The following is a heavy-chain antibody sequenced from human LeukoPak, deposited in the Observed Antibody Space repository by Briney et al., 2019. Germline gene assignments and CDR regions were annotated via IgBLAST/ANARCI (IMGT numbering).Heavy chain of an antibody. J-gene: IGHJ4*02. Sequence: KASETLSLTCTVSGGSISSYYWSWIRQPPGKGLEWIGYIYYSGSTNYNPSLKSRVTISVDTSKNQFSLKLSSVTAADTAVYYCARLVGEYCYDSSGYYPYYFDYWGQGTLVTVSS. CDR3: ARLVGEYCYDSSGYYPYYFDY. D-gene: IGHD3-22*01. CDR2: IYYSGST. V-gene: IGHV4-59*08. CDR1: GGSISSYY.